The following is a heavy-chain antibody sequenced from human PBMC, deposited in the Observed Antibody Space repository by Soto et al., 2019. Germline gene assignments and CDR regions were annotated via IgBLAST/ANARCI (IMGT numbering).Heavy chain of an antibody. CDR2: MYFRAST. D-gene: IGHD5-18*01. CDR3: ARTSDTPMANTGTDDFDI. V-gene: IGHV4-39*01. Sequence: SETLSLTCTVSSASVSSNRYYWGWIRQPPGRGLEWIATMYFRASTYYNPSLKSRVTISVDTSKNQFSLKLTSVTAADTAVYYCARTSDTPMANTGTDDFDIWGQGTMVT. CDR1: SASVSSNRYY. J-gene: IGHJ3*02.